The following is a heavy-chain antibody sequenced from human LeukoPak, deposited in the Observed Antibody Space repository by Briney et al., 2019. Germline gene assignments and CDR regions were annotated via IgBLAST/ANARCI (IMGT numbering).Heavy chain of an antibody. D-gene: IGHD1-26*01. Sequence: GGSLRLSCAASGFTFSTYAMSWVRQAPGKGLEWDSGISGSGGSIYHADSVKGRFTISRDNSKNTVYLQMNSLRAEDTAAYYCAKGGVGDSFDYWGQGTLVTVSS. CDR1: GFTFSTYA. CDR2: ISGSGGSI. J-gene: IGHJ4*02. V-gene: IGHV3-23*01. CDR3: AKGGVGDSFDY.